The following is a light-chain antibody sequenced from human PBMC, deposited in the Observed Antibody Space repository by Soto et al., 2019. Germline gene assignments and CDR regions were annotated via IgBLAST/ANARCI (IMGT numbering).Light chain of an antibody. J-gene: IGLJ1*01. CDR3: CSYAGSSPLYV. CDR1: SSHIGSSNL. V-gene: IGLV2-23*01. CDR2: EGS. Sequence: QSALTQPASVSGSPGQSITISCTASSSHIGSSNLVSWYQHHSGKAPKLIIYEGSKRPSGVSNRFSGSKSGKTASLTISGLQAEDEGTYYCCSYAGSSPLYVFGTGTKVTVL.